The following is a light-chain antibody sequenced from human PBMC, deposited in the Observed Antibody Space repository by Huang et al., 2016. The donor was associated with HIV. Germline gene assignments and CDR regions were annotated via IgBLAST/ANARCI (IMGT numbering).Light chain of an antibody. J-gene: IGKJ2*01. CDR1: QSFSSD. CDR2: GAS. Sequence: EIVMTQSPATLSVSPGERVTLSCRASQSFSSDLAWYQQKPGQGPRLLIYGASTRAAGVPGRFSGRESGTEFTLTIRGLQSEDFAVYYCQHYNHWPYTFGQGTKLEMK. CDR3: QHYNHWPYT. V-gene: IGKV3-15*01.